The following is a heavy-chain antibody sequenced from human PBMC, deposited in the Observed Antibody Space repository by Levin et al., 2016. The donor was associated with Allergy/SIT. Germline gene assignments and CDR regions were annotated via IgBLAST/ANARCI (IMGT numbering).Heavy chain of an antibody. V-gene: IGHV4-30-2*01. Sequence: LRLSCAVSGGSISSGGYSWNWIRQPPGKGLEWIGYIYHSGSTYYNPSLKSRVTISVDRSKNQFSLKLSSVTAADTAVYYCARGLLTTPSKIDCWGQGALVTVSS. J-gene: IGHJ4*02. CDR2: IYHSGST. CDR3: ARGLLTTPSKIDC. CDR1: GGSISSGGYS. D-gene: IGHD4/OR15-4a*01.